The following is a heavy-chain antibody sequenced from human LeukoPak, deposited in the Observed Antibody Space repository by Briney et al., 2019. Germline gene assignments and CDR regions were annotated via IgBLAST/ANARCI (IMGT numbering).Heavy chain of an antibody. CDR3: SKSPSFTLGGGYLDS. D-gene: IGHD3-22*01. V-gene: IGHV3-9*01. CDR1: GFMFHDYV. J-gene: IGHJ4*02. Sequence: GGSLRLSCVGSGFMFHDYVMHWVRQVPGKGLEWVLGISWNSDLIGYADSVKGRFTISRDNDRNTLHLQMSSLRLEDTAFYFCSKSPSFTLGGGYLDSWGQGSLVTVSS. CDR2: ISWNSDLI.